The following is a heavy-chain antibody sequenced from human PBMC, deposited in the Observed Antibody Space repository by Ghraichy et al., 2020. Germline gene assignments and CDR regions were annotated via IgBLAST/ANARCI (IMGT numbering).Heavy chain of an antibody. CDR3: AKLGGSGTFRLYYFDY. CDR1: GFTFSSYA. D-gene: IGHD3-10*01. V-gene: IGHV3-23*01. J-gene: IGHJ4*02. Sequence: GGSLRLSCAASGFTFSSYAMSWVRQAPGKGLEWVSALSASGATTYYADSVMGRFTISRDNSKNTLYLQMNSLRAEDTAVYYCAKLGGSGTFRLYYFDYWGQGTLVTVSS. CDR2: LSASGATT.